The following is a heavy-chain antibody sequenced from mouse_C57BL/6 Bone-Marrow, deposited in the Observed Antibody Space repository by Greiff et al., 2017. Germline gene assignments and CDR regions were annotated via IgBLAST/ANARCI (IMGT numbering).Heavy chain of an antibody. CDR3: ARDDGYPLYYYAMDY. CDR1: GYTFTSYG. Sequence: VQLQQSGAELARPGASVKLSCKASGYTFTSYGIRWVKQRTGQGLEWIGEIYPRSGNTYYNEKFKGKATLTADKSSSTAYMELRSLTSEDSAVYFCARDDGYPLYYYAMDYWGQGTSVTVSS. V-gene: IGHV1-81*01. J-gene: IGHJ4*01. CDR2: IYPRSGNT. D-gene: IGHD2-3*01.